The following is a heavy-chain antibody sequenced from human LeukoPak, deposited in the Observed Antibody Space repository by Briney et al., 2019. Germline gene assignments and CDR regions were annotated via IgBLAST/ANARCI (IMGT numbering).Heavy chain of an antibody. CDR1: GYSFTNYW. CDR2: IYPGDSDI. V-gene: IGHV5-51*01. Sequence: GESLQISCKGSGYSFTNYWIGWVRPMPGKGLEWMGIIYPGDSDIRYSPSFQGQVTISADKSISTAYLQWSSLKASDTAMYYCARGRHSGSYSAFDIWGQGTMVTVSS. D-gene: IGHD1-26*01. CDR3: ARGRHSGSYSAFDI. J-gene: IGHJ3*02.